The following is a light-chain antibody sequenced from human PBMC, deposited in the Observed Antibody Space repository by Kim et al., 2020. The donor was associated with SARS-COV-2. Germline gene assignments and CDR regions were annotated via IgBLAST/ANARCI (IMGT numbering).Light chain of an antibody. CDR3: NSYAGDITPYV. CDR1: SSDVGANNH. V-gene: IGLV2-14*03. J-gene: IGLJ1*01. CDR2: DVN. Sequence: QSIPISCSGTSSDVGANNHVSWYQQYPGKAPKLMIYDVNNRPSGVSDRFSGSKSGNTASLTISGLQAEDEADYYCNSYAGDITPYVFGTGTKVTVL.